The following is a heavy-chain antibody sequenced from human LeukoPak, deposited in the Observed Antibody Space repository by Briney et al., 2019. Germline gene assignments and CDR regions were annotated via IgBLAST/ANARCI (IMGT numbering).Heavy chain of an antibody. CDR3: ARGSWDYYDSSGNDY. V-gene: IGHV3-74*01. CDR1: GFTFSSYW. CDR2: INSDGSST. D-gene: IGHD3-22*01. J-gene: IGHJ4*02. Sequence: GGSLRLSCAASGFTFSSYWMHWVRQAPGKGLVWVSRINSDGSSTSYADPVKGRFTISRDNAKNTLYLQMNSLRAEDTAVYYCARGSWDYYDSSGNDYWGQGTLVTVSS.